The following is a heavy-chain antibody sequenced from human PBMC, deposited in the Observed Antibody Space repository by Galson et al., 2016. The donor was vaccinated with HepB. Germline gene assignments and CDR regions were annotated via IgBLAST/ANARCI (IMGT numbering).Heavy chain of an antibody. J-gene: IGHJ6*02. D-gene: IGHD2-15*01. CDR3: ARDLVEFCSGSSCQRGGMDV. Sequence: SLRLSCAASGFTFSSYWMHWVRQAPGKGLVSVSRINNDGSSINCVDSVKGRFTSSRDNAKNTLFLQMNSLRAEDTAVYYCARDLVEFCSGSSCQRGGMDVWGQGTTVTVSS. CDR1: GFTFSSYW. CDR2: INNDGSSI. V-gene: IGHV3-74*01.